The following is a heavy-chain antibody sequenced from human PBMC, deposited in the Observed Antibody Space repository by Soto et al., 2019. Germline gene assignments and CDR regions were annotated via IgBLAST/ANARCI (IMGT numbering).Heavy chain of an antibody. CDR3: ARDKGDGSGSYYGY. Sequence: QVQLVQSGAEVKKPGASVKVSCKASGYTFTSYGISWVRQAPGQGLEWMGWISAYNGNTNYAQKLQGRVTMTTDTCTSPAYREQRSMRSDDTAVYYGARDKGDGSGSYYGYWGQGTLVTVSS. D-gene: IGHD3-10*01. CDR2: ISAYNGNT. CDR1: GYTFTSYG. J-gene: IGHJ4*02. V-gene: IGHV1-18*01.